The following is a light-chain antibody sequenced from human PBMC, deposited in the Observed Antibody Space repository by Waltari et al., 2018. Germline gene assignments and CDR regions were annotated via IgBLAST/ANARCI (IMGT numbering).Light chain of an antibody. CDR1: QGNRYD. CDR3: LQDYNYPWT. V-gene: IGKV1-6*01. J-gene: IGKJ1*01. CDR2: AAS. Sequence: AIQMTQSPSSLSASVGDRVTITCRASQGNRYDFGLYQQKPGKAPKLLIYAASSLQSGVPSRFSGGGAGTEFTLTISSLQPEDFATYYCLQDYNYPWTFGQGTKVEIK.